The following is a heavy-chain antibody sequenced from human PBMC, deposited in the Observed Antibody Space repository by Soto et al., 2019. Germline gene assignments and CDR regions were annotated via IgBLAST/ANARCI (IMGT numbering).Heavy chain of an antibody. J-gene: IGHJ3*01. V-gene: IGHV3-74*01. CDR2: VHSDGTTT. CDR1: GFTFDYYW. CDR3: ARGDRGGFEF. Sequence: EVQLVESGGGLVQPGESLRLSCAASGFTFDYYWMHWVRQAPGKGLVWVSRVHSDGTTTTYADSVKGRFTISRDNARNTVSRQMSSLRAEDTAIYYCARGDRGGFEFWGHGTAVTVSS. D-gene: IGHD3-10*01.